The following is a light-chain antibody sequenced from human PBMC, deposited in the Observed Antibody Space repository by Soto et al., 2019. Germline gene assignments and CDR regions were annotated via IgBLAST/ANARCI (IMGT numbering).Light chain of an antibody. V-gene: IGKV3-20*01. Sequence: EIVLTHSPGTLSLSPGERATLSCRSSQNLNDNYLAWYQQKPGQAPRLVIYDASSRATGIPDRFSGSGSGTDFTLTISRLEPEDFAVYYCQQYSSAPITFGQGTRLEIK. CDR2: DAS. J-gene: IGKJ5*01. CDR3: QQYSSAPIT. CDR1: QNLNDNY.